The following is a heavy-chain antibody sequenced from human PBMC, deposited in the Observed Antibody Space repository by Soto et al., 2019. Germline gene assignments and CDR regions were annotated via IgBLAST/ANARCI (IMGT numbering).Heavy chain of an antibody. CDR3: ARAGDIVATFILKNEAFDI. D-gene: IGHD5-12*01. CDR1: GFTFSSYW. V-gene: IGHV3-74*01. CDR2: INSDGSST. J-gene: IGHJ3*02. Sequence: GGSLRLSCAASGFTFSSYWMHWVRQAPGKGLVWVSRINSDGSSTSYADSVKGRFTISRDNAKNTLYLQMNSLRAEDTAVYYCARAGDIVATFILKNEAFDIWGQGTMVTV.